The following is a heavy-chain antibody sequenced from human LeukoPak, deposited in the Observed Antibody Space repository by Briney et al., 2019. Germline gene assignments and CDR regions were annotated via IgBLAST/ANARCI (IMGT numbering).Heavy chain of an antibody. CDR2: IKQDGNEK. CDR1: GFTFTTYW. D-gene: IGHD3-10*01. CDR3: ARPLLYYYGSETYFWFDL. V-gene: IGHV3-7*01. Sequence: GGPLRLSCAASGFTFTTYWMGWVRQAPGKGLEWVASIKQDGNEKYYVDSVKGRFTISRDSAENTLYLQMKSLKAEDTAFYYCARPLLYYYGSETYFWFDLWGRGTLVTVSS. J-gene: IGHJ5*02.